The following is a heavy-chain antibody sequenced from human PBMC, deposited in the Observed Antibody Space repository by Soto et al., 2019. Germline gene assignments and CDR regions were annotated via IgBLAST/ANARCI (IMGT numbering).Heavy chain of an antibody. V-gene: IGHV1-18*04. CDR1: GYTFTSYY. CDR3: ARGRYGDY. D-gene: IGHD4-17*01. CDR2: ISAHNHNT. J-gene: IGHJ4*02. Sequence: EASVKVSCKASGYTFTSYYMHWVRQAPGQGLEWMGWISAHNHNTNYAQKLQGRVTVTTDTSTSTAYMELRSLRSDDTAVYYCARGRYGDYWGQGTLVTVSS.